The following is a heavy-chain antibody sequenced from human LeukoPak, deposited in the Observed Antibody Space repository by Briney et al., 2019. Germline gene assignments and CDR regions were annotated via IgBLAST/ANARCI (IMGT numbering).Heavy chain of an antibody. CDR3: ARVHPETYTVTPYYFDY. CDR1: GGSISSSSYY. D-gene: IGHD4-17*01. CDR2: IYYSGST. J-gene: IGHJ4*02. Sequence: SETLSLTCTVSGGSISSSSYYWGWIRQPPGKGLEWIGIIYYSGSTYYSPSLKGRLTISVDTSKNQFSLKLTSVTAADTAVYYCARVHPETYTVTPYYFDYWGQGTLVTVSS. V-gene: IGHV4-39*07.